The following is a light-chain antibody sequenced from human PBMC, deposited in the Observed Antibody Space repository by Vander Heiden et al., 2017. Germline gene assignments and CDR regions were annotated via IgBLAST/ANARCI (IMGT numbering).Light chain of an antibody. V-gene: IGLV1-44*01. CDR1: YSNIGINA. CDR2: TSD. Sequence: QSVLTQPPSASGTPGQRVTISCSGSYSNIGINAISWYQQLPGTAPKLLIYTSDLRPSGVPDRFSGSRSGTSASLAISGRQSEDEADYYCAAWDDSLNGYIFGTGTKVTVL. CDR3: AAWDDSLNGYI. J-gene: IGLJ1*01.